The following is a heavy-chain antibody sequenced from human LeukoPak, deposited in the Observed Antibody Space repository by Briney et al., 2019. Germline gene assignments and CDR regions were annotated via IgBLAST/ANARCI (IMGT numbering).Heavy chain of an antibody. J-gene: IGHJ3*02. D-gene: IGHD3-9*01. CDR3: AGGKGYDSPSGAFDI. CDR2: IYHSGST. V-gene: IGHV4-30-2*01. CDR1: GGSISSGGYY. Sequence: KPSETLSLTYTVSGGSISSGGYYWSWIRQPPGKGLEWIGYIYHSGSTYYNPSLKSRVTISVDRSKNQFSLKLSSVTAADTAVYYCAGGKGYDSPSGAFDIWGHGAMVTVSS.